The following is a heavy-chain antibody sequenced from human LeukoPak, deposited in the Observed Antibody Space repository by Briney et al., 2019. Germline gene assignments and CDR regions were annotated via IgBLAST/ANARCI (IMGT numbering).Heavy chain of an antibody. V-gene: IGHV3-66*01. CDR2: IYSGGST. J-gene: IGHJ4*02. D-gene: IGHD2-21*01. Sequence: GGSLRLSCAASGFTFSSYWMSWVRQAPGKGLEWVSVIYSGGSTYYADSVKGRFTISRDNSKNTLYLQMNSLRAEDTAVYYCARDLAGPFDYWGQGTLVTVSS. CDR3: ARDLAGPFDY. CDR1: GFTFSSYW.